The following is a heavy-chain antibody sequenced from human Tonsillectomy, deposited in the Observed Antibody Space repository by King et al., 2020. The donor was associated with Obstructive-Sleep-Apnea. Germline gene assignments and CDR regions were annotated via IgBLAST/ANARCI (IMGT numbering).Heavy chain of an antibody. D-gene: IGHD2-15*01. Sequence: QLQESGPGLVKPSGTLSLTCAVSGGSISSSNLWSWVRQPPGKGRGWIGEIYHSGRTKYKPSPKSRVTISVDKSKNKFSLKLSSVTAADRAVYYCARDQGGSGGFDYWGQGTLVTVSS. CDR3: ARDQGGSGGFDY. V-gene: IGHV4-4*02. CDR2: IYHSGRT. CDR1: GGSISSSNL. J-gene: IGHJ4*02.